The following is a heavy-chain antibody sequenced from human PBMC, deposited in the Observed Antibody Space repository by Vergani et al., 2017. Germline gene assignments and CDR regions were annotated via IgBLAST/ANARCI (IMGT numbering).Heavy chain of an antibody. CDR2: INPNSGGT. CDR3: ARLRDYYDSSGYYDDYYYYGMDV. CDR1: GYTFTGYY. D-gene: IGHD3-22*01. J-gene: IGHJ6*02. V-gene: IGHV1-2*02. Sequence: QVQLVQSGAEVKKPGASAKVSCKASGYTFTGYYMHWVRQAPGQGLEWMGWINPNSGGTNYAQKFQGRVTMTRDTSISTAYMELSRLRSDDTAVYYCARLRDYYDSSGYYDDYYYYGMDVWGQGTTVTVSS.